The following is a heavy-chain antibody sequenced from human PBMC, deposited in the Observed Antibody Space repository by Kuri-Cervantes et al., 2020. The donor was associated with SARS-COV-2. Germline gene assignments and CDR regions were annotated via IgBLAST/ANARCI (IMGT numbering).Heavy chain of an antibody. Sequence: SETLSLTCTVSGGSISSGGYYWSWIRQPAGKGLEWIGRIYTSGSTNYNPSLKSRVTISVDTSKNQFSLKLSSVTAADTAVYYCARGRIGYSSGWSYWYFDLWGRGTLVTVSS. CDR2: IYTSGST. V-gene: IGHV4-61*02. CDR1: GGSISSGGYY. D-gene: IGHD6-19*01. CDR3: ARGRIGYSSGWSYWYFDL. J-gene: IGHJ2*01.